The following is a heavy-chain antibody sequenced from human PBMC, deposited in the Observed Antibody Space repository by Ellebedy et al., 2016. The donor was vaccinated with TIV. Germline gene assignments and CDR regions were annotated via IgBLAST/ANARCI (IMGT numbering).Heavy chain of an antibody. CDR1: GFTFSSYG. V-gene: IGHV3-30*03. CDR3: ARGLYYYYYYMDV. J-gene: IGHJ6*03. CDR2: ISYDGSNK. Sequence: GGSLRLXXAASGFTFSSYGMHWVRQAPGKGLEWVAVISYDGSNKYYADSVKGRFTISRDNSKNTLYLQMNSLRAEDTAVYYCARGLYYYYYYMDVWGKGTTVTVSS.